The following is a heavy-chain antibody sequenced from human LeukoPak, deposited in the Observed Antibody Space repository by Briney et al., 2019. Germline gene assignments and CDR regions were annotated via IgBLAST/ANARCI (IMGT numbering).Heavy chain of an antibody. CDR1: GGSISSYY. CDR2: IYYSGGT. Sequence: SETLSLTCTVSGGSISSYYWSWLRQPPGKGLEWIGYIYYSGGTNYNPSLKSRVTISVDTSKNQLSLKLSSVTAADTAVYYCARTTVTFDYWGQGTLVTVSS. CDR3: ARTTVTFDY. J-gene: IGHJ4*02. D-gene: IGHD4-11*01. V-gene: IGHV4-59*01.